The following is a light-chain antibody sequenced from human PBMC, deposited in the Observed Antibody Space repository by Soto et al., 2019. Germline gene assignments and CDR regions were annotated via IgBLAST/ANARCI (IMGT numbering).Light chain of an antibody. CDR1: SSNIGKNA. CDR3: AAWDDSLNVVL. CDR2: YDD. V-gene: IGLV1-36*01. J-gene: IGLJ3*02. Sequence: QSVLTQPPSVSEAPRQRVTISCSGNSSNIGKNAVNWYQHLPGKAPKLLIYYDDLLPSGVSDRFSGSKSGTSASLAISGHQSDDEGDYYFAAWDDSLNVVLFGGGTKLTVL.